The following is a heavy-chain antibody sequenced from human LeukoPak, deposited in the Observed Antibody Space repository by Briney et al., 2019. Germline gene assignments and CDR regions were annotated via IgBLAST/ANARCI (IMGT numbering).Heavy chain of an antibody. D-gene: IGHD3-22*01. CDR2: ISGSGGST. V-gene: IGHV3-23*01. CDR1: GFTFSSYA. CDR3: AKDSGYYYDSSGYYDSDF. J-gene: IGHJ4*02. Sequence: GGSLRLSCAASGFTFSSYAMSWVRQAPGKGLEWVSAISGSGGSTYYADSVKGRFTISRDNSKSTLYLQLNSLRAEDTAVYYCAKDSGYYYDSSGYYDSDFWGQGTLVTVSS.